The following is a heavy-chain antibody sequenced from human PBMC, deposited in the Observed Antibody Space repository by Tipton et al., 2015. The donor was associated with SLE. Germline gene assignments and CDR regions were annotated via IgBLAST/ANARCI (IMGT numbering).Heavy chain of an antibody. Sequence: QLVQSGAEVKKPGSSVRVSCKTSGGTFTNYAFNWVRQAPGQGLEWVGKIVPLFGTTDYAPNFQGRVTFTADKFTKTAYMEVSSLTSADSAVYYCSAASSPRDYYMDVWGKGTAVSVSS. J-gene: IGHJ6*03. CDR3: SAASSPRDYYMDV. CDR2: IVPLFGTT. D-gene: IGHD2-2*01. V-gene: IGHV1-69*06. CDR1: GGTFTNYA.